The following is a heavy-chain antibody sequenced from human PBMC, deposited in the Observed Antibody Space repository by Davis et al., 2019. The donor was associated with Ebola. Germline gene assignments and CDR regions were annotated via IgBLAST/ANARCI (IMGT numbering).Heavy chain of an antibody. Sequence: AASVKVSCKASGYTFTTHGISWVRQPPGQGLEWMGWISPYNGNTNYAQKLQGRVTMTTDTSTSTAYMELRSLRSDDTAVYYCARGGTPYYYGMNVWGQGTTVTVSS. CDR1: GYTFTTHG. CDR3: ARGGTPYYYGMNV. V-gene: IGHV1-18*01. CDR2: ISPYNGNT. J-gene: IGHJ6*02.